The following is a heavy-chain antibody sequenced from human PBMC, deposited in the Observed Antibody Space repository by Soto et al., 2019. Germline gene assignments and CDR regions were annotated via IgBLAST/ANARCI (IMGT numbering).Heavy chain of an antibody. CDR3: ARDGGFYYDSSGYYCAY. V-gene: IGHV1-18*01. CDR2: ISAYNGNT. J-gene: IGHJ4*02. CDR1: GYTFTSYG. D-gene: IGHD3-22*01. Sequence: ASVKVSCKASGYTFTSYGISGVRQAPGQGLEWMGWISAYNGNTNYAQKLQGRVTMTTETSTSTAYMELRSLRSDDTAVYYCARDGGFYYDSSGYYCAYWGQGTLVTSPQ.